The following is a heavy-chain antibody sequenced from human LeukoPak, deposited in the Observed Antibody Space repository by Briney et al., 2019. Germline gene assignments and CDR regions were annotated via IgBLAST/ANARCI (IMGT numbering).Heavy chain of an antibody. J-gene: IGHJ4*02. D-gene: IGHD3-10*01. Sequence: PSETLSLTCAVYGGSFSGYYWSWIRQPPGKGLEWIGEINHSGSTNYNPSLKSRVTISVDTSKNQFSLKLSSVTAADTAVYYCARGSTCYYGSGSSPRDFDYWGQGTLVTVSS. CDR2: INHSGST. CDR1: GGSFSGYY. CDR3: ARGSTCYYGSGSSPRDFDY. V-gene: IGHV4-34*01.